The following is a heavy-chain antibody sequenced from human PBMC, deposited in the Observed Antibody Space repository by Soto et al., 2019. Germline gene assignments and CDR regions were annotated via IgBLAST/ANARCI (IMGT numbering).Heavy chain of an antibody. CDR3: ARDFKESQYYYYCMDV. D-gene: IGHD3-10*01. V-gene: IGHV3-21*01. CDR1: GFTFSSYS. J-gene: IGHJ6*03. Sequence: EVQLVESGGGLVKPGGSLRLSCVVSGFTFSSYSMNWVRQAPGKGLEWVSSISSGSNYTYYADSVKGRFTISRDNAKKSGYLQMNSQRAEDTALYYCARDFKESQYYYYCMDVWGKGTTVTVSS. CDR2: ISSGSNYT.